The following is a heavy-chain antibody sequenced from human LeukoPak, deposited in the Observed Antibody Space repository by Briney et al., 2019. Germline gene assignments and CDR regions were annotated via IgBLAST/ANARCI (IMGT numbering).Heavy chain of an antibody. D-gene: IGHD4-17*01. CDR1: GGSISSSSYY. CDR3: ATSAKVTGTRTFDY. Sequence: SETLSLTCTVSGGSISSSSYYWAWIRQRPEKGLEWIGSMYYSGSTYYNPSLKSRVTISLDTSKNQFSLKLSSVTAAGTAVYYCATSAKVTGTRTFDYWGQGSLVTVSS. V-gene: IGHV4-39*01. J-gene: IGHJ4*02. CDR2: MYYSGST.